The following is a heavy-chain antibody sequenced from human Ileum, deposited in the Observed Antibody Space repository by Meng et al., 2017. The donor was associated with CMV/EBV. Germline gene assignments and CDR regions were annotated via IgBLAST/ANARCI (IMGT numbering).Heavy chain of an antibody. D-gene: IGHD1-7*01. V-gene: IGHV3-49*04. CDR1: GFTFGDYA. J-gene: IGHJ6*02. Sequence: GGSLRLSCTASGFTFGDYAMSWVRQAPGKGLEGVGFIRSKAYGGTTEYAASVKGRFTISRDDSKSIAYLQMNSLKTEDTAVYYCTRFGLELRFDYYYYGMDVWGQGTTVTVSS. CDR2: IRSKAYGGTT. CDR3: TRFGLELRFDYYYYGMDV.